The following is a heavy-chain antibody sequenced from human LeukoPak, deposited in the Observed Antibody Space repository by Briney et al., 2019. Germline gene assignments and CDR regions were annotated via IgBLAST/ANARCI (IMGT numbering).Heavy chain of an antibody. D-gene: IGHD6-6*01. J-gene: IGHJ4*02. Sequence: GGSLRLSCAASGFTFDDYGMAWVRQAPGKGLEWGSGINWNGGSTAYADSVKGRFTISRDNANNSLYLQMNSLRAEDTAFYYCARDLWGSSSSQLASFDYWGQGTLVTVSS. CDR1: GFTFDDYG. CDR2: INWNGGST. V-gene: IGHV3-20*04. CDR3: ARDLWGSSSSQLASFDY.